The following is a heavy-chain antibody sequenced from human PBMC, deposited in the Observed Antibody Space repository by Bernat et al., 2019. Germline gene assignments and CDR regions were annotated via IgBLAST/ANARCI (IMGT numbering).Heavy chain of an antibody. J-gene: IGHJ3*02. Sequence: EVQLLESGGGLVQPGGSLRLSCAASGFTFSSYWMHWVRQAPGKGLVWVSRINSDGSSTSYADSVKGRFTISRDNAKNTLYLQMNSLRAEDTAVYYCARVFYYYDSSGYYHYDAFDIWGQGTMVTVSS. CDR3: ARVFYYYDSSGYYHYDAFDI. CDR1: GFTFSSYW. D-gene: IGHD3-22*01. V-gene: IGHV3-74*01. CDR2: INSDGSST.